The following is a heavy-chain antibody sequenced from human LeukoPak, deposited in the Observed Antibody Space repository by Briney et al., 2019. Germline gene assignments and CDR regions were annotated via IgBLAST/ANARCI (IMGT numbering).Heavy chain of an antibody. J-gene: IGHJ4*02. V-gene: IGHV3-23*01. D-gene: IGHD6-19*01. CDR3: AKGKYSSGGVPDY. Sequence: PGGSLRLSCAASGFTFSSYSMNWVRQAPGKGLEWVSAISGSGGSTYYADSVKGRFTVSRDNSKNTLYLQINSLRGEDTAVYYCAKGKYSSGGVPDYWGQGTLVTVSS. CDR2: ISGSGGST. CDR1: GFTFSSYS.